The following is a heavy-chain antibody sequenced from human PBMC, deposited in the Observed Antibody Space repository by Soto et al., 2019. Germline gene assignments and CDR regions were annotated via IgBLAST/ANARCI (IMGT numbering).Heavy chain of an antibody. D-gene: IGHD6-19*01. J-gene: IGHJ4*02. CDR2: IAPGDSST. Sequence: EVQLVQSGAEVKEPGESLRISCEVSGYTFTTYWISWLRQMPGKGLEWMGRIAPGDSSTDYSPSFQGHVTISTDNSINTAYLPGTSLRASDSAAYYCARGGSGWSYWGQGTLVTPSS. CDR3: ARGGSGWSY. CDR1: GYTFTTYW. V-gene: IGHV5-10-1*01.